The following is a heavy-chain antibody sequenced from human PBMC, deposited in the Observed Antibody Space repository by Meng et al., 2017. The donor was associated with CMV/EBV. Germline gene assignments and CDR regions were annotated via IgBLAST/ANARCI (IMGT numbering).Heavy chain of an antibody. CDR1: GYTFTGYV. CDR3: ARVGGGNWFDP. D-gene: IGHD3-16*01. V-gene: IGHV1-18*01. J-gene: IGHJ5*02. Sequence: LVASILEAHAPGCSVKVPCQAYGYTFTGYVIRWVRQAPGQGVEWMGWISAYNGNTNYAQKLQGRVTMTTDTSTSTAYMELRSVRSDDTAVYYCARVGGGNWFDPWGQGTLVTVSS. CDR2: ISAYNGNT.